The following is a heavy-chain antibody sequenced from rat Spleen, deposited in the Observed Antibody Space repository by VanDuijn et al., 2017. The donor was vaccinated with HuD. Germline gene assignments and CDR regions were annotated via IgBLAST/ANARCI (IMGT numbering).Heavy chain of an antibody. CDR2: INSEGTT. J-gene: IGHJ2*01. CDR3: ARRRYDGTYYLY. Sequence: EVQLQESGPGLVKPSQSLSLTCSVTGYSITDNYWAWIRKFPGNRMEWMGYINSEGTTNYNPSLKSRISITRDTSKNQFFLQVNSVTTEDTATYYCARRRYDGTYYLYWGQGVMVTVSS. CDR1: GYSITDNY. D-gene: IGHD1-12*02. V-gene: IGHV3-3*01.